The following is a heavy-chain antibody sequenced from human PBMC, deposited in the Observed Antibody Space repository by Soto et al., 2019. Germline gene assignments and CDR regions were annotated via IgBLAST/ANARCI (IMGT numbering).Heavy chain of an antibody. CDR2: IYYSGST. J-gene: IGHJ6*02. CDR1: GGSISSGDYY. V-gene: IGHV4-30-4*01. Sequence: PSETLSLTCTVSGGSISSGDYYWSWIRQPPGKGLEWIGYIYYSGSTYYNPSLKSRVTISVDTSKNQFSLKLSSVTAADTAVYYCARAGVLWFGELLSQNYYGMDVWGQGTTVTVSS. D-gene: IGHD3-10*01. CDR3: ARAGVLWFGELLSQNYYGMDV.